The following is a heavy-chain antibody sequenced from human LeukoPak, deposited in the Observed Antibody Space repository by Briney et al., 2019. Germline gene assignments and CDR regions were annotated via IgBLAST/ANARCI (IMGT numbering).Heavy chain of an antibody. Sequence: TGGSLRLSCAAPGFTFSSYAMSWVRQAPGKGLEWVSAISGSGGSTYYADSVKGRFTISRDDSENTLYLQMDSLRADDTAVYYCATGYYFGSGGYGYLDYWGQGTLVTVSS. D-gene: IGHD3-10*01. CDR3: ATGYYFGSGGYGYLDY. CDR2: ISGSGGST. CDR1: GFTFSSYA. V-gene: IGHV3-23*01. J-gene: IGHJ4*02.